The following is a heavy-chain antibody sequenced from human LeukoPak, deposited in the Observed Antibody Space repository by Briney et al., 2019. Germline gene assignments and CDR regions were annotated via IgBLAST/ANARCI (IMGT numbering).Heavy chain of an antibody. V-gene: IGHV3-20*04. CDR2: TNRRGDIT. CDR3: AKYLSSGFLYYFDY. CDR1: GYTFGDYG. Sequence: GGSLRLSCAASGYTFGDYGMSWVRQVPGKGLEWVSGTNRRGDITGYADFVKGRFTISRDNAKNSLYLQMNSLRAEDTAVYYCAKYLSSGFLYYFDYWGQGTLVTVSS. J-gene: IGHJ4*02. D-gene: IGHD3-22*01.